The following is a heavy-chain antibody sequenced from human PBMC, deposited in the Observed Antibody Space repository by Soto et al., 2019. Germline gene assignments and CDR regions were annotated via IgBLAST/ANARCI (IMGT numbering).Heavy chain of an antibody. CDR3: ARLEGLATIAYYFDY. Sequence: QLQLQESGPGLVKPSETLSLTCSVSGDSINSDNYYWGWIRQPPGKGLEWIGSIYYRGNTYYNPSLKTRFTISLDKSKSRFTLKLNSVTAADSAVYFCARLEGLATIAYYFDYWGQGTRVTVSS. CDR1: GDSINSDNYY. D-gene: IGHD3-9*01. V-gene: IGHV4-39*01. CDR2: IYYRGNT. J-gene: IGHJ4*02.